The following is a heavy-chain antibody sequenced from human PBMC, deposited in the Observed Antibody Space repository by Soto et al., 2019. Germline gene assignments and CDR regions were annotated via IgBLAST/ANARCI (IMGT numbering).Heavy chain of an antibody. V-gene: IGHV3-30*18. J-gene: IGHJ6*02. CDR2: ISYDGSNK. Sequence: QVQLVESGGGVVQPGRSLRLSCAASGFTFSTYGMHWVRQAPGKGLEWVAVISYDGSNKYYADSVKGRFTISRDNSKNTLYLQMNSLRAEDSAVYYFAKGWRQLVRDTYGMDVWGQGTTVTVSS. CDR1: GFTFSTYG. CDR3: AKGWRQLVRDTYGMDV. D-gene: IGHD6-13*01.